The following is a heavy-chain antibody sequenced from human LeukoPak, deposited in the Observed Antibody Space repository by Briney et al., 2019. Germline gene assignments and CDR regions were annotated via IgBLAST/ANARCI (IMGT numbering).Heavy chain of an antibody. CDR2: IYYSGST. J-gene: IGHJ4*02. Sequence: SETLSLTCTVSGGSISSYYWSWIRQPPGKGLEWIGYIYYSGSTNYNPSLKSRVTISVDTSKNQFSLKLGSVTAADTAVYYCARVSDDILTGLDYWGQGTLVTVSS. V-gene: IGHV4-59*01. D-gene: IGHD3-9*01. CDR1: GGSISSYY. CDR3: ARVSDDILTGLDY.